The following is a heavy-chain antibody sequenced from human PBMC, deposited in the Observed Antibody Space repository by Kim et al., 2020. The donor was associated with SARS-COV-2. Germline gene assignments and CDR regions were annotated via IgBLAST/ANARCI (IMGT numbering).Heavy chain of an antibody. CDR2: IRSKGYGYAT. J-gene: IGHJ2*01. Sequence: GGSLRLSCAASDFSFTGFAVHWVRQASGKGLEWLGRIRSKGYGYATSYAPSVQGRFSMSRDESKNTASLQMSSLKIEDTAVYYCFQADWYFDLWGRGSLVTGSS. CDR1: DFSFTGFA. CDR3: FQADWYFDL. V-gene: IGHV3-73*01.